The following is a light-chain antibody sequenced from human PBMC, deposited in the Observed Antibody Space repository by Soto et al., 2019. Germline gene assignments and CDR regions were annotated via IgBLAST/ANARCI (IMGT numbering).Light chain of an antibody. CDR1: QSVTNSF. CDR2: GAS. Sequence: MMMTQSPATLSVSPGERATLSCRASQSVTNSFLAWYQQKPGQAPRLLIYGASRRATGIPDRFSGSGSGTDFTLTISRLEPEDFAVYYCQQYGSSGTFGQGTKVDI. CDR3: QQYGSSGT. J-gene: IGKJ1*01. V-gene: IGKV3-20*01.